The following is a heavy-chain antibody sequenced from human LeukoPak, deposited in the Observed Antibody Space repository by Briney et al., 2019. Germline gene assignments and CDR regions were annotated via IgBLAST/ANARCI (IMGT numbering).Heavy chain of an antibody. Sequence: GGSLRLSCAASGLTFSRYWMHWVRQGPGKGLVWVSRINSDGSSTTYADSVKGRFTISRDSAKNTLYLQMNSLRVEDTALYYCVRDRDAAYFDFWGQGTLVTVSS. D-gene: IGHD2-15*01. V-gene: IGHV3-74*01. J-gene: IGHJ4*02. CDR2: INSDGSST. CDR1: GLTFSRYW. CDR3: VRDRDAAYFDF.